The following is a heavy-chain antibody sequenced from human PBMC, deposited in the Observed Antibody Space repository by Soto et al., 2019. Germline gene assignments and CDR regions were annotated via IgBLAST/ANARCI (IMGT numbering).Heavy chain of an antibody. Sequence: QLQLQESGSGLVKPSQTLSLTCAVSGGSISSGGYSWSWIRQPPGKGLEWIGYIYHIGSTYYNPSLKSRVIISVDRSKNQSSLKLSSVSAADTAVYYCARVHYDFWSGYYTYNWFDPWGQGTLVTVSS. CDR2: IYHIGST. V-gene: IGHV4-30-2*01. CDR1: GGSISSGGYS. D-gene: IGHD3-3*01. J-gene: IGHJ5*02. CDR3: ARVHYDFWSGYYTYNWFDP.